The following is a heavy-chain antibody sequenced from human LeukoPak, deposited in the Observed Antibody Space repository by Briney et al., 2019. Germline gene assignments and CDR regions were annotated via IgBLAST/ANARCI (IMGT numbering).Heavy chain of an antibody. CDR2: FDPERGET. Sequence: ASVEVSCKVSGYSFSDLSIHWVRQAPGKGLEWMGGFDPERGETIYAQNFQGRVTMREDTSTETSYMELRSLRSEDTAVYFCAHLPLTVTPNYWGQGAQVIVSS. CDR3: AHLPLTVTPNY. V-gene: IGHV1-24*01. J-gene: IGHJ4*02. CDR1: GYSFSDLS. D-gene: IGHD4-17*01.